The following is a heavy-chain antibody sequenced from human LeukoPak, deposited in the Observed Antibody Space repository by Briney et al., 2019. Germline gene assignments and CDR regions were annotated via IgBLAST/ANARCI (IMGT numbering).Heavy chain of an antibody. V-gene: IGHV3-21*01. J-gene: IGHJ3*02. D-gene: IGHD3-22*01. Sequence: GSLRLSCAASGFTFNSHTMNWVRQAPGKGLEWVSSISGTSTYIYYADSVKGRFTISRDNAENSLYLQMNSLRAEDTAVYYCARGYSESSGRYAFHIWGQGTMVTVSS. CDR1: GFTFNSHT. CDR3: ARGYSESSGRYAFHI. CDR2: ISGTSTYI.